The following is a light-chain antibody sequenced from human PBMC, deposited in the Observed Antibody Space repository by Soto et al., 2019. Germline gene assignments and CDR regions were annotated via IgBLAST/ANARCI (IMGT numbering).Light chain of an antibody. J-gene: IGKJ1*01. Sequence: AIHLTQSPSSLSATVGDSVTITCRASQGIARALAWYQQKPGKAPKLLIYDASSLESGVPSRFSGSGYVTDFTLTISSLQPDDFATYYCQQYNTYSRTFGQGTKVEIK. CDR3: QQYNTYSRT. CDR1: QGIARA. CDR2: DAS. V-gene: IGKV1-13*02.